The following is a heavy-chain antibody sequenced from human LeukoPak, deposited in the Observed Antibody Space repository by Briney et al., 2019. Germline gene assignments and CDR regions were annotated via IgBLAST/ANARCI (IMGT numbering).Heavy chain of an antibody. CDR1: GGSISSYY. V-gene: IGHV4-59*01. D-gene: IGHD3-10*01. CDR3: ARDYYGSGSYDY. CDR2: IYYSGST. J-gene: IGHJ4*02. Sequence: SETLSLACTVSGGSISSYYWSWIRQPPGKGLEWIGYIYYSGSTNYNPSLKSRVTISVDTSKNQFSLQLSSVTAADTAVYYCARDYYGSGSYDYWGQGTLVTVSS.